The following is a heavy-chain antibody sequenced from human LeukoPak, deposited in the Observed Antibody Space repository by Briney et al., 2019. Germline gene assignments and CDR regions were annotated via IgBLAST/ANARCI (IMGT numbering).Heavy chain of an antibody. V-gene: IGHV1-8*01. CDR2: MNPNSGNT. CDR1: GYTFTSYD. CDR3: ARSRGSSRGWFDP. D-gene: IGHD6-13*01. Sequence: ASVKVSCTASGYTFTSYDINWVRQATGQGLEWMGWMNPNSGNTGYAQKFQGRVTMTRNTSISTAYMELSSLRSEDTAVYYCARSRGSSRGWFDPWGQGTLVTVSS. J-gene: IGHJ5*02.